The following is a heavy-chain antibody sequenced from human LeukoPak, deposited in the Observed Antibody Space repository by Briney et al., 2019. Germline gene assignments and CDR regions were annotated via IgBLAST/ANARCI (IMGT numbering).Heavy chain of an antibody. Sequence: GSLSLSCAASGFPFDDYAMHWVRQAPGKGLEWVSLISGDGGSTYYADSVKGRFTISRDNNKNSLYLQMTSLRTEDTALYYCAKDSAGDYWGQGTLVTVSS. CDR3: AKDSAGDY. J-gene: IGHJ4*02. CDR2: ISGDGGST. CDR1: GFPFDDYA. D-gene: IGHD3-10*01. V-gene: IGHV3-43*02.